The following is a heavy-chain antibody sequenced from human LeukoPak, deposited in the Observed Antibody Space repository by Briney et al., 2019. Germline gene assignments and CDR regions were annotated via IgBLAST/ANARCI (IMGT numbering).Heavy chain of an antibody. CDR2: ISWNSGSI. J-gene: IGHJ4*02. D-gene: IGHD6-19*01. Sequence: GGSLRLSCAASGFTFDDYAMHWVRQAPGKGLEWVSGISWNSGSIGYADSVKGRFTISRDNAKNSLYLQMNSLRAEDTAVYYCARDYSSAWYVDYWGQGTLVTVSS. CDR3: ARDYSSAWYVDY. CDR1: GFTFDDYA. V-gene: IGHV3-9*01.